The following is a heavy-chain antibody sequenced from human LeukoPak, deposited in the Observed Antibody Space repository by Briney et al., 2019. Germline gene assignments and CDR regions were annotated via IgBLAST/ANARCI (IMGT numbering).Heavy chain of an antibody. CDR2: IYSGGST. CDR3: ARFHTAMATGFDY. Sequence: PGGSLRLSCAASGFTVSSNYMSWVRQAPGKELEWVSVIYSGGSTYYADSVKGRFTISRDNSKNTLYLQMNSLRAEDTAVYYCARFHTAMATGFDYWGQGTLVTVSS. CDR1: GFTVSSNY. V-gene: IGHV3-53*01. D-gene: IGHD5-18*01. J-gene: IGHJ4*02.